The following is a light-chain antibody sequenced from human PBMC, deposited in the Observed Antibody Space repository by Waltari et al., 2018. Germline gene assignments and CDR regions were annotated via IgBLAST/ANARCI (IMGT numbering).Light chain of an antibody. J-gene: IGLJ2*01. CDR2: DVS. CDR3: SSYISSDTLEL. Sequence: HSALTQPASVSGSPGPSITLSCTGTSSDVGGYNYVSWYQQHPGNAPKLMIYDVSNRPSGVSNRFSGSKSGNTASLTISGLQAEDEADYYCSSYISSDTLELFGGGTSLTVL. V-gene: IGLV2-14*03. CDR1: SSDVGGYNY.